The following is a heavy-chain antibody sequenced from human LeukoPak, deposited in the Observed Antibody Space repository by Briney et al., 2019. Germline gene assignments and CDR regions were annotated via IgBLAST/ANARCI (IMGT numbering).Heavy chain of an antibody. Sequence: GGSLRLSCVASGFKFDDNAMHWVRQVPGKGLEWVSGVSWNSDRIDYADSVKGRFTISRDNARNSVFLQMNSLRAEDTAFYYCVRDMGDSGTSGSFDYWGQGTLVTVSS. CDR2: VSWNSDRI. D-gene: IGHD1-26*01. J-gene: IGHJ4*02. CDR1: GFKFDDNA. CDR3: VRDMGDSGTSGSFDY. V-gene: IGHV3-9*01.